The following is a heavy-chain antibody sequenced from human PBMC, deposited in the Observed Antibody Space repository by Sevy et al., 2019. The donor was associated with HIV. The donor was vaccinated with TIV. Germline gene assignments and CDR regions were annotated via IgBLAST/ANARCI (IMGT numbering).Heavy chain of an antibody. J-gene: IGHJ4*02. CDR2: ISYDAINK. CDR1: GFTFSYYG. Sequence: GGSLRLSCAASGFTFSYYGMRWVRQAPGKGLEWVTFISYDAINKYYADSVKGRFTISRDNSKNTLYLQMNSLRPEDTALYYCAKNTAAVGTGGFDYWGQGTLVTVSS. V-gene: IGHV3-30*02. CDR3: AKNTAAVGTGGFDY. D-gene: IGHD6-13*01.